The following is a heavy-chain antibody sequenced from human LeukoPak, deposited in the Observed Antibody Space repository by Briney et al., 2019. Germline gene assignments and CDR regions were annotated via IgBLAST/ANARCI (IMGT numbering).Heavy chain of an antibody. CDR3: TRDFDFSSAI. Sequence: PGGSLRLSCAASGFIFTGYFMSWVRQAPGKGLEWVASIKHDGSEKYYVDSVRGRFTISRDNTKNLLYLQMSSLRAEDTAVYYCTRDFDFSSAIWGQGTLVTVSS. J-gene: IGHJ4*02. V-gene: IGHV3-7*01. D-gene: IGHD3-3*01. CDR2: IKHDGSEK. CDR1: GFIFTGYF.